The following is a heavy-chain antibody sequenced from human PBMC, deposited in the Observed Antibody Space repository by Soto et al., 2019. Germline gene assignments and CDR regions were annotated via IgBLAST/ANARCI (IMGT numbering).Heavy chain of an antibody. Sequence: SETLSLTCAVSGGSISSGGYTWSWIRQPPGKGLEWIGYIYHSGSPYYKPSLKSRVTISVDRSKNQFSLKLSSVTAAVTAVYYCGRAHYGDYGYGMDVWGQGTTVTVSS. J-gene: IGHJ6*02. CDR1: GGSISSGGYT. CDR3: GRAHYGDYGYGMDV. CDR2: IYHSGSP. D-gene: IGHD4-17*01. V-gene: IGHV4-30-2*01.